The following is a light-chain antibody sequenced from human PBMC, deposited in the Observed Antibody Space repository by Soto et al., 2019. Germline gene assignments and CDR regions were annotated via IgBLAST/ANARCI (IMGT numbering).Light chain of an antibody. CDR2: EVS. V-gene: IGLV2-14*01. CDR3: SSYTTGNTVL. J-gene: IGLJ2*01. CDR1: SSDIGAYTY. Sequence: QSALTQPASVSGSPGQSITISCTGTSSDIGAYTYVSWYQQLPGKAPKLMIYEVSNRPSGVSSRFSGSKSGNTASLSISGLQPEDEADYYCSSYTTGNTVLFGGGTKLTVL.